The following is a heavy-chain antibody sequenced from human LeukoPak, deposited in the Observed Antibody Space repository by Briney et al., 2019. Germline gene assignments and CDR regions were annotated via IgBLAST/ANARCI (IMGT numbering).Heavy chain of an antibody. CDR2: IIPIFGTE. J-gene: IGHJ6*03. V-gene: IGHV1-69*05. CDR1: GGTFSSYA. CDR3: ARDRLGITGTIYYCMDV. Sequence: SVIVSCTAPGGTFSSYAISRVRQAPGQELERMGGIIPIFGTENYAQKFQGRVTITTDESTSTAYMELSSLRSEDTAVYYCARDRLGITGTIYYCMDVWGKGTTVTVSS. D-gene: IGHD1-7*01.